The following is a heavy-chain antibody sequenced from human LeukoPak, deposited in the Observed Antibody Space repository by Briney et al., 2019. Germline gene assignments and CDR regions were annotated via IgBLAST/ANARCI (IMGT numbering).Heavy chain of an antibody. D-gene: IGHD2-21*02. CDR2: INPNSGGT. J-gene: IGHJ4*02. CDR1: AYTFTGYY. Sequence: ASVKVSCKASAYTFTGYYMHWVRQAPGQGLEWMGWINPNSGGTNYAQKFQGRVTMTRDTSISTAYMELSRLRSDDTAVYYCARDSVAYCGGDCYSGFDYWGQGTLVTVSS. CDR3: ARDSVAYCGGDCYSGFDY. V-gene: IGHV1-2*02.